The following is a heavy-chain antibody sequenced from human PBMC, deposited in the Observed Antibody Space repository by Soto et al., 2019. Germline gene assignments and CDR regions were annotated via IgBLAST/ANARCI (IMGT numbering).Heavy chain of an antibody. J-gene: IGHJ4*02. D-gene: IGHD3-10*01. V-gene: IGHV3-23*01. CDR3: AKAPLLPITMVRGVPLKAVDY. Sequence: GGSLRLSCAASGFTFSSYAMSWVRQAPGKGLEWVSAISGSGGSTYYADSVKGRFTISRDNSKNTLYLQMNSLRAEDTAVYYCAKAPLLPITMVRGVPLKAVDYWGQGTLVTVSS. CDR2: ISGSGGST. CDR1: GFTFSSYA.